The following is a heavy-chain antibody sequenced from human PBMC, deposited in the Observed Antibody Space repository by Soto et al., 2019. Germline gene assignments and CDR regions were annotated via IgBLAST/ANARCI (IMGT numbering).Heavy chain of an antibody. CDR1: GGSISSGGYY. D-gene: IGHD3-22*01. CDR3: ARPSYYDSSGYYPGDAFDI. Sequence: SETLSLTCTVSGGSISSGGYYWSWIRQHPGKGLEWIGYIYYSGSTYYNPSLKSRVTISVDTSKNQFSLKLSSVTAADTAVYYCARPSYYDSSGYYPGDAFDIWGQGTMVTVSS. J-gene: IGHJ3*02. V-gene: IGHV4-30-4*01. CDR2: IYYSGST.